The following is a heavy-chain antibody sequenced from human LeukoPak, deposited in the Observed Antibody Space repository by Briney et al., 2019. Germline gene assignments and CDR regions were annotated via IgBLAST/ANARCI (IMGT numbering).Heavy chain of an antibody. Sequence: SVKVSCKASGGTFSSYAISWVRQAPGQGLEWMGTIIPIVGIANYAQKFQGRVTITADKSTSTAYMELSSLRSEDTAVYYCARDGEMATIYFDYWAREPWSPSPQ. J-gene: IGHJ4*02. D-gene: IGHD5-24*01. CDR3: ARDGEMATIYFDY. V-gene: IGHV1-69*04. CDR2: IIPIVGIA. CDR1: GGTFSSYA.